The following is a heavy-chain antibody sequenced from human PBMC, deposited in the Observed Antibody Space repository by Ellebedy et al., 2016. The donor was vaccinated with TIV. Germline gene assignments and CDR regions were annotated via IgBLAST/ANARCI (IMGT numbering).Heavy chain of an antibody. Sequence: GESLKISCAASGFSFSTHGMHWVRQAPGKGLEWLAVISSAGSHEYYADSVKARFAIYSDNSKYTLYLQMKALIAEDTAVYYCARDSGYTTNWDVGAYWGQGTLVTVSS. CDR3: ARDSGYTTNWDVGAY. V-gene: IGHV3-30*03. D-gene: IGHD5-12*01. J-gene: IGHJ4*02. CDR1: GFSFSTHG. CDR2: ISSAGSHE.